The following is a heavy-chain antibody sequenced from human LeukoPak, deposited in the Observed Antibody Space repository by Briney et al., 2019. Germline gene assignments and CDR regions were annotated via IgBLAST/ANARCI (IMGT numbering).Heavy chain of an antibody. CDR1: GGSISSYY. CDR3: ARGVRKYYDSSGSTAGAFDI. D-gene: IGHD3-22*01. CDR2: IYYSGST. Sequence: SETLSLTCTVSGGSISSYYWSWIRQPPGKGLEWIGYIYYSGSTNYNPSLTSRVTISVDTSKNQFSLKLSSVTAADTAVYYCARGVRKYYDSSGSTAGAFDIWGQGTMVTVSS. J-gene: IGHJ3*02. V-gene: IGHV4-59*01.